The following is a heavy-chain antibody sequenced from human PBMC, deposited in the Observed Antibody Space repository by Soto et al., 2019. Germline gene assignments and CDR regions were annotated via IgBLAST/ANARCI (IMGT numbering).Heavy chain of an antibody. D-gene: IGHD3-3*01. Sequence: GSLRLSCAASGISISSSYMSWVRQAPGKGLEWVSLIYSGTNTYYEASVKGRFTISRDNSKNTLYLQMNRLRAEDTAVYYCARASDLLHAYFGMDVWGQGTTVTVSS. CDR1: GISISSSY. V-gene: IGHV3-53*01. CDR2: IYSGTNT. CDR3: ARASDLLHAYFGMDV. J-gene: IGHJ6*02.